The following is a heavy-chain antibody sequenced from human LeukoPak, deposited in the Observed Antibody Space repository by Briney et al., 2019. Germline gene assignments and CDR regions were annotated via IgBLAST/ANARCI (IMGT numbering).Heavy chain of an antibody. D-gene: IGHD5-12*01. CDR3: ARDIGNSGFNLDY. V-gene: IGHV3-33*01. Sequence: GRSLRLSCVVSGFTFSTHGFHWVRQAPGKGLEWVSVIWHDGGRKEYADSVRGRFTISRDNSNLYLQMNSLRAEDTAIYYCARDIGNSGFNLDYWGREPRSPSPQ. CDR1: GFTFSTHG. J-gene: IGHJ4*02. CDR2: IWHDGGRK.